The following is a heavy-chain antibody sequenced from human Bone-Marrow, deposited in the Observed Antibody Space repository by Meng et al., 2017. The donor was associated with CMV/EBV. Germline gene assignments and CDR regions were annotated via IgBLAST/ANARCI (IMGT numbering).Heavy chain of an antibody. V-gene: IGHV3-30*02. Sequence: GESLKISCAASGFTFSSYAMSWVRQAPGKGLEWVAFIRYDGSNKYYADSVKGRFTISRDNSKNTLYLQMNSLRAEDTAVYYCAKSPQSRFIVVVPADKQQLREISVSKQGYWGQGTLVTVSS. CDR3: AKSPQSRFIVVVPADKQQLREISVSKQGY. J-gene: IGHJ4*02. CDR2: IRYDGSNK. CDR1: GFTFSSYA. D-gene: IGHD2-2*01.